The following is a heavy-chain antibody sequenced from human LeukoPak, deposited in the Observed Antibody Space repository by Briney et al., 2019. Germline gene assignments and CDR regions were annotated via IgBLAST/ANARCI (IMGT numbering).Heavy chain of an antibody. Sequence: GGSLRLSCAASGFTVSSNYMSWVRQAPGKGLEWVSVIYSGGSTYYADSVKGRFTISRDNSKNTLYLQMNSLRAEDTAVYYCVRGPDCGVSCYPSRYYAMDVWGQGTTVTVSS. D-gene: IGHD2-21*02. J-gene: IGHJ6*02. CDR3: VRGPDCGVSCYPSRYYAMDV. V-gene: IGHV3-66*02. CDR2: IYSGGST. CDR1: GFTVSSNY.